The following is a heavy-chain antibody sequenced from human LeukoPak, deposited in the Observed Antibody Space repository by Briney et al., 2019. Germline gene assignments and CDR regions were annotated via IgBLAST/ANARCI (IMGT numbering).Heavy chain of an antibody. J-gene: IGHJ4*02. D-gene: IGHD3-10*01. CDR1: GFTFDDYA. V-gene: IGHV3-43*02. CDR2: ISGDGGST. Sequence: GGSLRLSCAASGFTFDDYAMHWVRQAPGEGLEWVSLISGDGGSTYYADSVKDRFTISRDNSKNSLYLQMNSLRTEDTALYYCAKENQGYYGSGSYNYWGQGTLVTVSS. CDR3: AKENQGYYGSGSYNY.